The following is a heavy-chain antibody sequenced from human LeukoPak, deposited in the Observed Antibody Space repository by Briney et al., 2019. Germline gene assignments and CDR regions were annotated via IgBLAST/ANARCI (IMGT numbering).Heavy chain of an antibody. CDR2: IYYSEST. D-gene: IGHD3-10*01. V-gene: IGHV4-39*01. CDR3: ARLGRFEDPA. CDR1: GGSISSSSYY. Sequence: SETLSLTCTVSGGSISSSSYYWGWIRQPPGKELEWIVSIYYSESTYYHPSLKSRVTISVDTSKNQFSLKLSPVTAADTAVYYCARLGRFEDPAWGQGTLVTVSS. J-gene: IGHJ5*02.